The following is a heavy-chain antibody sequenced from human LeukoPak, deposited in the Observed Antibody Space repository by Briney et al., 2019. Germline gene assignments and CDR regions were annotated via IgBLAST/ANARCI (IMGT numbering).Heavy chain of an antibody. Sequence: GASVKISCKVSGYTLTELSMHWVRQAPGKGLEWMGGFDPEDGETIYAQKFQGRVTMTEDTSTDTAYMELSSLRSEDTAVYYCATDLVWVWFGEFPPRVSDYWGQGTLVTVSS. CDR3: ATDLVWVWFGEFPPRVSDY. V-gene: IGHV1-24*01. J-gene: IGHJ4*02. CDR1: GYTLTELS. D-gene: IGHD3-10*01. CDR2: FDPEDGET.